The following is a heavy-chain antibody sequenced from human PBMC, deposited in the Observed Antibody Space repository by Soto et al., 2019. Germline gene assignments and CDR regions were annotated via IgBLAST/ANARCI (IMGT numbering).Heavy chain of an antibody. CDR3: ATPDYYGSGTLKGPYDY. V-gene: IGHV1-24*01. J-gene: IGHJ4*02. CDR1: GYTLTELS. CDR2: FDPEDGET. Sequence: ASVKVSWKVSGYTLTELSMHWVRQAPGKGLEWMGGFDPEDGETIYAQKFQGRVTMTEDTSTDTAYMELSSLRSEDTAVYYCATPDYYGSGTLKGPYDYWGQGTLVTVSS. D-gene: IGHD3-10*01.